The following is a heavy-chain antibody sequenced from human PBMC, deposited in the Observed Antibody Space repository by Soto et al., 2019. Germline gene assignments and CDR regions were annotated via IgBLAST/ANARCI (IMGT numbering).Heavy chain of an antibody. D-gene: IGHD3-22*01. Sequence: SETLSLTCAVSGGSISSSTWWSWVRQPPGKGLEWIGEIYHSGSTNYNPSLKSRVTISVDKSKNQFSLKLSSVTAADTAVYYCARSPDSSGYYPRWYYYGMDVWGQGTTVTVS. CDR1: GGSISSSTW. CDR3: ARSPDSSGYYPRWYYYGMDV. CDR2: IYHSGST. V-gene: IGHV4-4*02. J-gene: IGHJ6*02.